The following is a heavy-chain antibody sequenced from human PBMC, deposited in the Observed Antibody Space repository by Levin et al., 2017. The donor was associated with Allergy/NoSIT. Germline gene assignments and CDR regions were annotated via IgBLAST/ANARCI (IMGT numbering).Heavy chain of an antibody. J-gene: IGHJ6*02. D-gene: IGHD3-3*01. CDR3: AREGFGDFGVWDGLDV. Sequence: SCEASGFTFSTYDMHWVRQLKGKGLEWVSAIGTAADTYYADSVKGRFTTSRENAKNSLYLQMSSLRAEDTGVYYCAREGFGDFGVWDGLDVWGHGTTVIVSS. CDR1: GFTFSTYD. V-gene: IGHV3-13*01. CDR2: IGTAADT.